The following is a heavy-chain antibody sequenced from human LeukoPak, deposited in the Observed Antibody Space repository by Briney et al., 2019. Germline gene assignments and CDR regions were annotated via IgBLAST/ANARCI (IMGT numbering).Heavy chain of an antibody. V-gene: IGHV3-23*01. CDR1: GFTFSSYA. Sequence: GGSLRLSCAASGFTFSSYAMSWARQAPGKGLEWVSAITGSDGNTYYADSVKGRFTISRDNSKNTLYLQMNSLRAEDTAVYYCAINWNIDYWGQGALVTVSS. D-gene: IGHD1/OR15-1a*01. CDR3: AINWNIDY. CDR2: ITGSDGNT. J-gene: IGHJ4*02.